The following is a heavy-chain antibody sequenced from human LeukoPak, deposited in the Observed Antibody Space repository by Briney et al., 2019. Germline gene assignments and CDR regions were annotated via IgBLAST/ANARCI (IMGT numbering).Heavy chain of an antibody. CDR3: ARVRYCSSTSCYPGGSYFDY. D-gene: IGHD2-2*01. V-gene: IGHV4-59*11. J-gene: IGHJ4*02. CDR1: VGSISSHY. Sequence: PSETLSLTCTVSVGSISSHYWSWIRQPPGKGLEWIGYIYYSGSTNYNPSLKSRVTISVDTSKNQFSLKLSSVTAADTAVYYCARVRYCSSTSCYPGGSYFDYGGQGTLVTVSS. CDR2: IYYSGST.